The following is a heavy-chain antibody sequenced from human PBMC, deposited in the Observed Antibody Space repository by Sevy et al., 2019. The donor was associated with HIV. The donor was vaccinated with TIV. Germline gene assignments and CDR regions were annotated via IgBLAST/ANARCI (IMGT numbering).Heavy chain of an antibody. J-gene: IGHJ5*01. CDR2: MYSGGSP. CDR3: ARGYCGSGSCTAFDP. Sequence: GGSLRLSCAASGFSISNNYTAWVRQAPGKGLEWVSVMYSGGSPYYAVSVKGRFALSRDMSKNTVYLQMNSLRAEDTAVYYCARGYCGSGSCTAFDPWGQGTLVTVSS. CDR1: GFSISNNY. D-gene: IGHD2-15*01. V-gene: IGHV3-53*01.